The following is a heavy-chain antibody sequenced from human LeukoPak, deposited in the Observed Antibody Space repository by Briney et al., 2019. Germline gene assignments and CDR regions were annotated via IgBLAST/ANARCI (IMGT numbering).Heavy chain of an antibody. J-gene: IGHJ4*02. V-gene: IGHV1-18*01. Sequence: ASLKVSCKASGYTFTSYGISWVRQAPGQGLEWMGWISAYNGNTNYAQKLQGRVTMTTDTSTSTAYMELRSLRSDDTAVYYCARDLRGELLIGDYFDYWGQGTLVTVSS. CDR2: ISAYNGNT. D-gene: IGHD1-26*01. CDR3: ARDLRGELLIGDYFDY. CDR1: GYTFTSYG.